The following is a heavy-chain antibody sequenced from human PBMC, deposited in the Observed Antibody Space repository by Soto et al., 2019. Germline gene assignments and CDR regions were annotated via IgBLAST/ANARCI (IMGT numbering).Heavy chain of an antibody. CDR2: IYSGGAT. CDR1: GFSVSTSH. V-gene: IGHV3-53*01. CDR3: ARTMIVVAPFDY. J-gene: IGHJ4*02. D-gene: IGHD3-22*01. Sequence: GGSLRLSCAAAGFSVSTSHISWVRQAPGKGLEWVSVIYSGGATHYAVSVKGRLIISRDKSKNTVDLQMNSLRAEDTAVYYCARTMIVVAPFDYWGQGTLVTVSS.